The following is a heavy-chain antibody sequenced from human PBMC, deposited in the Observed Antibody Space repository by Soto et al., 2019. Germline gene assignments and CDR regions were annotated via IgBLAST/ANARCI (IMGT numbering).Heavy chain of an antibody. J-gene: IGHJ6*02. Sequence: GGSLRLSCAASGFTFSSYWMHWVRQAPGKGLGWVSRINTDGSATSYADSVKVRFTISQHNAKSTLYLQVNSLRAEDSAIYYRTRDACSGSPGIYYGMDVWGQGTKVTVAS. CDR3: TRDACSGSPGIYYGMDV. CDR2: INTDGSAT. V-gene: IGHV3-74*01. D-gene: IGHD2-15*01. CDR1: GFTFSSYW.